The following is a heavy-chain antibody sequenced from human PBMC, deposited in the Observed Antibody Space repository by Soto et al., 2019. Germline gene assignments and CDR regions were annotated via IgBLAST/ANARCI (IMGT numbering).Heavy chain of an antibody. CDR3: ARGDSTDCSHGVCSLFYNHDMDL. V-gene: IGHV1-2*04. CDR2: INPKSGGT. D-gene: IGHD2-8*01. J-gene: IGHJ6*02. Sequence: ASVKVSCKASGYSFTDYHIHWVRQAPGQGLEWLGRINPKSGGTSTAQKFQGWVTMTTDTSISTASMELTRLTSDDTAIYYCARGDSTDCSHGVCSLFYNHDMDLWGQGTTVTVSS. CDR1: GYSFTDYH.